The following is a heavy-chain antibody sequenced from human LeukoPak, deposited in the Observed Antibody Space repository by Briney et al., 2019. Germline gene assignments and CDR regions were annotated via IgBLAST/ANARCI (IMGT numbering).Heavy chain of an antibody. D-gene: IGHD6-25*01. CDR3: ARERTPGSGYGVDY. CDR2: INPNINGT. CDR1: GYTFTTYY. J-gene: IGHJ4*02. V-gene: IGHV1-2*02. Sequence: ASVKVSCKASGYTFTTYYVHWVRQAPGQGLEWMGWINPNINGTNYAQKFQGRVTMTGDRSISTAYMELSRLRSDDTAVYYCARERTPGSGYGVDYWGQGTLVTVSS.